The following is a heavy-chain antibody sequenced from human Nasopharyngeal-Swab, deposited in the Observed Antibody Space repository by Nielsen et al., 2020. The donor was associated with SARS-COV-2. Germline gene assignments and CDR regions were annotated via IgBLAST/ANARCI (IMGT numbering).Heavy chain of an antibody. V-gene: IGHV4-30-4*01. CDR3: ARYSLWLPVNWFDP. D-gene: IGHD5-18*01. J-gene: IGHJ5*02. Sequence: WIRQPPGKGLEWIGYIYYRGSTYYNPSLKSRVTISVDTSKNQFSLKLSSVTAADTAVYYCARYSLWLPVNWFDPWGQGTLVTVSS. CDR2: IYYRGST.